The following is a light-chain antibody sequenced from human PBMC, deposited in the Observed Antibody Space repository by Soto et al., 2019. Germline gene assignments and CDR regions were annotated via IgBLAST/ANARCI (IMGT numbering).Light chain of an antibody. CDR1: QNIRND. CDR3: LQDYNYPRT. J-gene: IGKJ1*01. V-gene: IGKV1-6*01. Sequence: AIQMTQSPSSLSASVGDRVTITCRASQNIRNDLGWYQQKPGKAPKLLIYAASNLESGVPSRFSGSGGSGTDFTLTISSLQPEDFAPYSRLQDYNYPRTFGQGTKVEIK. CDR2: AAS.